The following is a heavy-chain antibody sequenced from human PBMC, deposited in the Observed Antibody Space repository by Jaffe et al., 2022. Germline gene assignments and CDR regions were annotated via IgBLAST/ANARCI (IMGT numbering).Heavy chain of an antibody. CDR3: VRIEDYGHFQF. CDR2: IHPTDSDT. V-gene: IGHV5-51*03. J-gene: IGHJ4*02. CDR1: GYSFIGYW. Sequence: EVQLVQSGAQLKKPGESLKISCKAYGYSFIGYWIAWVRQVPGSGLEYMGVIHPTDSDTKYTPSFQGQVTFSADKSITTVYLQWTSLKASDTAIYFCVRIEDYGHFQFWGPGTLVTVSS. D-gene: IGHD4-17*01.